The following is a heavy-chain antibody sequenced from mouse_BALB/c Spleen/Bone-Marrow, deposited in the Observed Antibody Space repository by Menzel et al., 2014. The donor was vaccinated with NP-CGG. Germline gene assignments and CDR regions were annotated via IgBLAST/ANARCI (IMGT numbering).Heavy chain of an antibody. J-gene: IGHJ3*01. CDR1: GFNIKDTF. CDR3: AAYYYGSSSGFAY. V-gene: IGHV14-3*02. Sequence: VQLQQSGAELVKPGASVKLSCTASGFNIKDTFMHWVKQRPDQGLEWIGRIDPANGNTKYDPKFQGKATIKADTSSNTAYLQLNSLTSEDTAVYYCAAYYYGSSSGFAYWGQGTLVTVAA. D-gene: IGHD1-1*01. CDR2: IDPANGNT.